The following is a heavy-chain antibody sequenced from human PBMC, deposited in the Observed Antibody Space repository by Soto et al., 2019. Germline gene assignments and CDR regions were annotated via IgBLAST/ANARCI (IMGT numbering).Heavy chain of an antibody. V-gene: IGHV4-39*01. Sequence: SETLSLTCTVSGGAINSTVYYWGWIRQPPGKGLESIGSSNYGGPTYYSPSLQSRVTISLDTAKNHFSLNLRSVTAADTAVYYCARHGAYSTSVYYYYGMDVWGQGTTVTVSS. CDR2: SNYGGPT. CDR1: GGAINSTVYY. D-gene: IGHD6-13*01. CDR3: ARHGAYSTSVYYYYGMDV. J-gene: IGHJ6*02.